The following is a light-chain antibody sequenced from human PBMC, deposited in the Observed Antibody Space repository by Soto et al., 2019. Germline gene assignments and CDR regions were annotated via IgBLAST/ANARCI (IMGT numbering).Light chain of an antibody. CDR2: GAS. CDR1: QYLGTDY. J-gene: IGKJ2*01. V-gene: IGKV3-20*01. Sequence: DMVLTQSPVTLSLSPGEGATLSCRSSQYLGTDYLSWYQQKPGQAPTLLIFGASRRASGCPDRFTCSGSGTDLTLTVSRLEAEDFGVYYGQQCVNSPYMYTFGQGTKLEI. CDR3: QQCVNSPYMYT.